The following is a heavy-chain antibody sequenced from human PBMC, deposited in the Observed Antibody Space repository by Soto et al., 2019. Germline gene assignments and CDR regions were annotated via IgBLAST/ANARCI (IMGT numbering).Heavy chain of an antibody. CDR1: GYAFTTYG. Sequence: QVHLVQSGAEVKKPGASVKVSCKGSGYAFTTYGITWVRQAPGQGHEWMGXXSAHNGNTNYAQKLQGRVTVTRATXXXXXXXXXXXXXXXXXXXXXXXXXXXXDYWGQGALVTVSS. CDR3: XXXXXXDY. J-gene: IGHJ4*02. CDR2: XSAHNGNT. V-gene: IGHV1-18*01.